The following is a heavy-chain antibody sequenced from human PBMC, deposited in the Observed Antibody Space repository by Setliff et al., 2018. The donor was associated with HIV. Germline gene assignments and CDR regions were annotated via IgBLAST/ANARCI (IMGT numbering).Heavy chain of an antibody. Sequence: VKVSCKASGYTLTSYDINWVRQATGQGLEWMGWMNPNSGDTGYAQKFQDRVTMTRNTSISTAYMELSSLRFEDTAVYYCARGRSLVRGSGSPEYYYMDVWGKGTTVTVSS. CDR2: MNPNSGDT. D-gene: IGHD3-10*01. CDR1: GYTLTSYD. V-gene: IGHV1-8*02. J-gene: IGHJ6*03. CDR3: ARGRSLVRGSGSPEYYYMDV.